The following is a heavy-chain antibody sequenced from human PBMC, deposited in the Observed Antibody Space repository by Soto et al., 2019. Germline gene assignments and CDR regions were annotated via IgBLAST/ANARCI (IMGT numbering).Heavy chain of an antibody. J-gene: IGHJ4*02. Sequence: GGSLRLSCAASGFTFSSYAMSWVRQAPGKGLEWVSSISDNGGNTYYADSVKGRFTISRDNSKNTLYLQMNSLRAEDTAIYYCARDFTTAETPGDDFDYWGQGIPVTVSS. CDR3: ARDFTTAETPGDDFDY. CDR1: GFTFSSYA. V-gene: IGHV3-23*01. CDR2: ISDNGGNT. D-gene: IGHD4-17*01.